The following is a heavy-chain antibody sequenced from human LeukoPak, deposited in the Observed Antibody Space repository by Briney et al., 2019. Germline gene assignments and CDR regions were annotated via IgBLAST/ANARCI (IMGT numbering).Heavy chain of an antibody. CDR2: INPDGTGT. CDR1: GFTFSNNW. Sequence: SGGSLRLSCADSGFTFSNNWMNWVRQVPGKGLVWVSQINPDGTGTTYADSVKGRFAISRDNAKNTVYLQMNSLTAEDTAVYYCARVYQFVFDYWGQGTLVTVSS. J-gene: IGHJ4*02. D-gene: IGHD2-21*01. CDR3: ARVYQFVFDY. V-gene: IGHV3-74*03.